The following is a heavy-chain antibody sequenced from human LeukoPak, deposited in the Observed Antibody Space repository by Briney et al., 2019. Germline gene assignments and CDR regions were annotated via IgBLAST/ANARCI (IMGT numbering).Heavy chain of an antibody. D-gene: IGHD3-3*01. Sequence: ASVKVSCKASGYTFTGYYMHWVRQAPGQGLEWMGWINPNSGGTNYAQKFQGRVTMTRDTSISTACMELSRLRSDDTAVYYCARSIFGVGSNYYYYGMDVWGQGTTVTVSS. CDR2: INPNSGGT. CDR1: GYTFTGYY. CDR3: ARSIFGVGSNYYYYGMDV. J-gene: IGHJ6*02. V-gene: IGHV1-2*02.